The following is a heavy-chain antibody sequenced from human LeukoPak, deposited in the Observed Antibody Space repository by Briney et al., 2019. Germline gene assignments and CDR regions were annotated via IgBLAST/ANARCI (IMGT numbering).Heavy chain of an antibody. V-gene: IGHV3-30*18. D-gene: IGHD3/OR15-3a*01. CDR1: GFTFSSYG. Sequence: GGSLRLSCAASGFTFSSYGMHWVRQAPGKGLEWVAVISYDGSNKYYADSVKGRFTISRDNSKNTLYLQMNSLRAEDTAVYYCAKDWTTWGEYYFDYWGLGTLVTVSS. CDR2: ISYDGSNK. CDR3: AKDWTTWGEYYFDY. J-gene: IGHJ4*02.